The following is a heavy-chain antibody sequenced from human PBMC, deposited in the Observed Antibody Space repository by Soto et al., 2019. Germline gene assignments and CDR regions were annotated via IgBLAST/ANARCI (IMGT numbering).Heavy chain of an antibody. CDR1: GFIFSSYT. CDR3: ARDPSGSYPEFDY. CDR2: ITYDGSNQ. J-gene: IGHJ4*02. D-gene: IGHD1-26*01. Sequence: GGSLRLSCAASGFIFSSYTMHWVRQAPGKGLEWVGVITYDGSNQYYADSVKGRFTISRDNSRNMLFLQMNSLRPDDTAVYYCARDPSGSYPEFDYWGQGTLVTVSS. V-gene: IGHV3-30-3*01.